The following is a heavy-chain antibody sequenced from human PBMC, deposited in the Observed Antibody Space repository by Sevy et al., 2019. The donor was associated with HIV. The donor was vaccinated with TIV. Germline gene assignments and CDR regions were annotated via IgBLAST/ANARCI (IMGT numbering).Heavy chain of an antibody. D-gene: IGHD6-19*01. CDR1: GYTFTGYY. V-gene: IGHV1-2*02. CDR3: ARDLNPIAVAGTGYFDY. Sequence: ASVKVSCKASGYTFTGYYMHCVRQAPGQGLEWMGWINPNSGGTNYAQKFQGRVTMTRDTSISTAYMELSRLRSDDTAVYYCARDLNPIAVAGTGYFDYWGQGTLVTVSS. CDR2: INPNSGGT. J-gene: IGHJ4*02.